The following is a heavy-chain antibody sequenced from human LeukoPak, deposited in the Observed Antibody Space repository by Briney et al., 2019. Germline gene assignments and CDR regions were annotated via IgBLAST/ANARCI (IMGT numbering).Heavy chain of an antibody. D-gene: IGHD4-23*01. J-gene: IGHJ6*02. CDR2: ISTTSTYI. Sequence: GGSLRLSCAAAGFTFSSYTMNWVRQAPGKGLEWVSSISTTSTYIYYADAVKGRFTISRDNAKNSLYLQMNSLRAEDTAVYYCARGGNSNHYYYGMDVWGQGTTVTVSS. V-gene: IGHV3-21*01. CDR3: ARGGNSNHYYYGMDV. CDR1: GFTFSSYT.